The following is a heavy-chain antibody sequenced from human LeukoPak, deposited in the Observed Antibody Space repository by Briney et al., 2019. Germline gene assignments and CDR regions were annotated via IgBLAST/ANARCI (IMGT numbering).Heavy chain of an antibody. J-gene: IGHJ6*03. V-gene: IGHV4-59*01. Sequence: SETLSLTCTVSGGSISSYYWSWIRQPPGKGLEWIGYIYCSGSTNYNPSLKSRVTISVDTSKNQFSLKLSSVTAADTAVYYCARGPGGYCSGGSCYYYYYYMDVWGKGTTVTVSS. CDR2: IYCSGST. CDR3: ARGPGGYCSGGSCYYYYYYMDV. CDR1: GGSISSYY. D-gene: IGHD2-15*01.